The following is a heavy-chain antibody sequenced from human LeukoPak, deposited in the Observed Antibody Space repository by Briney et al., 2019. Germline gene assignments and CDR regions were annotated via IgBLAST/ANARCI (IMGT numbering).Heavy chain of an antibody. CDR3: AKDSVLLWFGELLYFDY. CDR2: ITNSGNSK. D-gene: IGHD3-10*01. V-gene: IGHV3-48*01. Sequence: GGSLRLSCAASEFTFSSYSMNWVRQAPGKGLEWVSYITNSGNSKSYADSVKGRFTISRDNSKNTLYLQMSSLRAEDTAIYYCAKDSVLLWFGELLYFDYWGQGTLVTVSS. CDR1: EFTFSSYS. J-gene: IGHJ4*02.